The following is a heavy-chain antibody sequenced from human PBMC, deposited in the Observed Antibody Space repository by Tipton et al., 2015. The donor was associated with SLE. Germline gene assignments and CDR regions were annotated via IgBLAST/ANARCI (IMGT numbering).Heavy chain of an antibody. CDR3: ARLRLKPSRYMDV. CDR1: GFTFGSYS. Sequence: SLRLSCAASGFTFGSYSMNWVRQAPGKGLEWVSYISASSSAIFYADSVKGRFTISRDNAKNSLYLQMNSLSGEDTAIYYCARLRLKPSRYMDVWGKGTTVTVSS. V-gene: IGHV3-48*01. CDR2: ISASSSAI. J-gene: IGHJ6*03.